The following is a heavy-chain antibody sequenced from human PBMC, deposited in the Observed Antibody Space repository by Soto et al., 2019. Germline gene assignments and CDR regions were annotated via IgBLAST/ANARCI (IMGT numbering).Heavy chain of an antibody. CDR1: GFTFNNYA. D-gene: IGHD3-10*01. CDR2: ISGGGDTT. V-gene: IGHV3-23*01. J-gene: IGHJ4*02. Sequence: EVQLLESGGGLVQPGGSLRLSCAASGFTFNNYAMTWVRQATWKWLEWVSAISGGGDTTSYADSVKGRFTASRDGSKNTLYLQMSSLRAEDTALYYCAKGRGGSGSLTPRVDFWGQGTLVNVYS. CDR3: AKGRGGSGSLTPRVDF.